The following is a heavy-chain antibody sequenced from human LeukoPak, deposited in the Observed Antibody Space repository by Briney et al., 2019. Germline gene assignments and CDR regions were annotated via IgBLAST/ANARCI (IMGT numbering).Heavy chain of an antibody. CDR2: INHSGST. D-gene: IGHD3/OR15-3a*01. Sequence: SETLSLTCGVYGGSFSDYYWSWIRQSPGKGLEWIGEINHSGSTNYNPSLKSRVTISIDTSKNQFSLKLSSVTAADTAVYYCARDGQINNWFDPWGQGTLVTVSS. CDR3: ARDGQINNWFDP. V-gene: IGHV4-34*01. CDR1: GGSFSDYY. J-gene: IGHJ5*02.